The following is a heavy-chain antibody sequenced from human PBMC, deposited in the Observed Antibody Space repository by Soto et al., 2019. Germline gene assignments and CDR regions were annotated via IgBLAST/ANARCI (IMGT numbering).Heavy chain of an antibody. D-gene: IGHD2-15*01. J-gene: IGHJ6*04. CDR3: ARGDLLGRSCSGGSCYSSQFFMDV. Sequence: SETLSLTCAVYGGSFSGYYWSWIRQPPGKGLEWIGEINHSGSTNYNPSLKSRVTISVDTSKNQFSLKLSSVTAADTAVYYCARGDLLGRSCSGGSCYSSQFFMDVWGKGTTVTVSS. V-gene: IGHV4-34*01. CDR1: GGSFSGYY. CDR2: INHSGST.